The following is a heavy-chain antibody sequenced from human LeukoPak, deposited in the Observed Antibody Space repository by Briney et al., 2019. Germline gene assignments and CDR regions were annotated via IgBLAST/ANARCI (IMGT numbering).Heavy chain of an antibody. CDR3: ARDEGRDGYNSY. CDR1: GGSISSYY. D-gene: IGHD5-24*01. J-gene: IGHJ4*02. V-gene: IGHV4-59*01. CDR2: IYYSGST. Sequence: SETLSLTCTVSGGSISSYYWSWIRQPPGKGLEWIGYIYYSGSTNYNPSLKSRVTISVDTSKNQFSLKLSSVTAADTAVYYCARDEGRDGYNSYWGQGTLVTVS.